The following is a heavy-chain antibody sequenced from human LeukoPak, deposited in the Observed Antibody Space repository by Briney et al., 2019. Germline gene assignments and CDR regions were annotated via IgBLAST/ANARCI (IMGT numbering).Heavy chain of an antibody. V-gene: IGHV3-73*01. CDR2: IRSKANSYAT. D-gene: IGHD3-16*01. Sequence: GGSLKLSCAASGFTFSGSAMHWVRQASGKGLEWVGRIRSKANSYATAYAASVKGRFTISRDDSKNTAYLQMNSLKTEDTAVYYCARMTFGGMDFWGKGTTVTVSS. CDR1: GFTFSGSA. J-gene: IGHJ6*04. CDR3: ARMTFGGMDF.